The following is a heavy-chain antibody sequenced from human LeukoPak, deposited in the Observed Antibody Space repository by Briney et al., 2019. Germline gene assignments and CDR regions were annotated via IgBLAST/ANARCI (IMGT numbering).Heavy chain of an antibody. CDR1: GFTFSSYA. J-gene: IGHJ4*02. Sequence: GRSLRLSCAASGFTFSSYAMHWVRQAPGKGLEWVAVISYDGSNKYYADSVKGRFTISRDNSKNTRYLQMNSLRDEDTPVYYCTRVSLERLSAGYFDHWGQGTLVTVSP. D-gene: IGHD3-3*01. CDR2: ISYDGSNK. V-gene: IGHV3-30-3*01. CDR3: TRVSLERLSAGYFDH.